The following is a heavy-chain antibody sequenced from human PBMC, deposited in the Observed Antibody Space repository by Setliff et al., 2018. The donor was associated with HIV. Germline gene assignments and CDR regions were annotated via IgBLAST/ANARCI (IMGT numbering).Heavy chain of an antibody. D-gene: IGHD6-19*01. CDR1: GYSFTSYW. Sequence: PGESLKISCKGSGYSFTSYWIGWVRQMPGKGLEWMGIIHPGDSDTRYSPSFQGQVTISADKSISTAYLQWSSLKASDTAMYYCARFWGSSGWYGDYYYYYMDVWGKGTTVTVSS. CDR3: ARFWGSSGWYGDYYYYYMDV. V-gene: IGHV5-51*01. J-gene: IGHJ6*03. CDR2: IHPGDSDT.